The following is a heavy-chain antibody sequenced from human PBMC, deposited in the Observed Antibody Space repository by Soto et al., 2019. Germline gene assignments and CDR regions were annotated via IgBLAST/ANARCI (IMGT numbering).Heavy chain of an antibody. Sequence: AQMVESGGGLVQPGGSLSLSCAVSAASGFTFSTSWMQWVRQAPGKGLVWVAEIDDDARNTNYLGSVKGRFTISRDNSKNTLYLQMNSLSVDDTAVYYCARLSAPVDYWGQGTLVTVSS. CDR3: ARLSAPVDY. J-gene: IGHJ4*02. CDR1: GFTFSTSW. CDR2: IDDDARNT. D-gene: IGHD2-2*01. V-gene: IGHV3-74*01.